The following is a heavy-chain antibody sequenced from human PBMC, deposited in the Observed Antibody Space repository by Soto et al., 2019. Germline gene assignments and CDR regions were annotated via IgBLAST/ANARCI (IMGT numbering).Heavy chain of an antibody. Sequence: QVQLQESGPGLVKPSQTLSLTCTVSGGSISSGGYYWSWIRQHPGKGLEWIGYIYYSGSTYYNPSLKSRVTISVDTCKNQFSLKLSSVTAADTAVYYCARDCYGSGSYYTRYYYYGMDVWGQGTTVTVSS. J-gene: IGHJ6*02. V-gene: IGHV4-31*03. CDR2: IYYSGST. CDR1: GGSISSGGYY. CDR3: ARDCYGSGSYYTRYYYYGMDV. D-gene: IGHD3-10*01.